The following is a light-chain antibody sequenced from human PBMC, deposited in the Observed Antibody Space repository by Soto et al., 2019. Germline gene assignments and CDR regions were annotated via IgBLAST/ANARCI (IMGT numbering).Light chain of an antibody. CDR2: GAS. J-gene: IGKJ4*01. CDR3: QHYHNWPPLT. Sequence: ERLFTQSAATVALSPGDITTLYYSVSQSISSNLAWYQQKPGQAPRLLIYGASTRAPDIPARFSGSGSGTAFTLTISRLQSADFAVYYCQHYHNWPPLTFGGGTKVDIK. CDR1: QSISSN. V-gene: IGKV3-15*01.